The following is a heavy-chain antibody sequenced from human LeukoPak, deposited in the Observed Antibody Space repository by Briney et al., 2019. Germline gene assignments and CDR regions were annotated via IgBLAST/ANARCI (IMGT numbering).Heavy chain of an antibody. V-gene: IGHV3-53*04. J-gene: IGHJ4*02. CDR1: GFTVSSNY. Sequence: GGSLRLSCAASGFTVSSNYMTWVRQAPGKGLEWVSIIYSSGNTYYTDSVKGRFTIPRHNSMNTLYLQMNSLRAEDTAVYYCARMNDYLFYFDYWGQGILVTVSS. D-gene: IGHD4/OR15-4a*01. CDR3: ARMNDYLFYFDY. CDR2: IYSSGNT.